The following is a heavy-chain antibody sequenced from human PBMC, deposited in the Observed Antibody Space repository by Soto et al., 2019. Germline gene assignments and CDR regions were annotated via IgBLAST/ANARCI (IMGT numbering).Heavy chain of an antibody. Sequence: QLQLQESGPGLVKPSETLSLTCTVSVASINSVTYYWGWIRQPPGKGLEWIGSIYYSGSTYYDPSLKSRVTISVDTSKNQFSLRLTSVTAADTAVYYCATQEVGGRYVYTFDPWGQGLLVTVSS. CDR1: VASINSVTYY. CDR3: ATQEVGGRYVYTFDP. CDR2: IYYSGST. V-gene: IGHV4-39*01. J-gene: IGHJ5*02. D-gene: IGHD1-26*01.